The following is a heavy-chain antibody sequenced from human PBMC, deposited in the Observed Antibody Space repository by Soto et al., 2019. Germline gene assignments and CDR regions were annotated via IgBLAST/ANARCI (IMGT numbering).Heavy chain of an antibody. D-gene: IGHD3-3*01. V-gene: IGHV3-66*01. J-gene: IGHJ4*02. Sequence: GGSLRLSCAASGFTVSSNYMSWVRQAPGKGLEWVSVIYSGGSTYYADSVKGRFTISRDNSKNTLYLQMNSLRAEDTAVYYCERFFHFWSGPYYFDYWGQGTLVTVSS. CDR2: IYSGGST. CDR3: ERFFHFWSGPYYFDY. CDR1: GFTVSSNY.